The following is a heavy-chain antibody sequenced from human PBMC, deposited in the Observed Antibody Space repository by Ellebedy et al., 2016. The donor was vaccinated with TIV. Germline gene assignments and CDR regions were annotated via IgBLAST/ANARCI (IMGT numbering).Heavy chain of an antibody. V-gene: IGHV3-30*04. Sequence: PGGSLRLSCAASGFTFDNHAMHWVRQTPGIGLDWVAVTSNDGTYKYYADSVKGRFTISRDNSKNTPFLQMNSRRPEDTAVYYCARQARRGIWYLHSWGQGTLVTVSS. J-gene: IGHJ4*02. CDR1: GFTFDNHA. D-gene: IGHD6-13*01. CDR3: ARQARRGIWYLHS. CDR2: TSNDGTYK.